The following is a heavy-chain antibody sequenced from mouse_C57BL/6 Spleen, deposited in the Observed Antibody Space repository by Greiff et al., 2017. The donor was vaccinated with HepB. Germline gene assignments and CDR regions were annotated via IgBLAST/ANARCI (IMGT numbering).Heavy chain of an antibody. CDR1: GFTFSDAW. J-gene: IGHJ2*01. V-gene: IGHV6-6*01. D-gene: IGHD1-1*01. Sequence: DVQLQESGGGLVQPGGSMKLSCAASGFTFSDAWMDWVRQSPEKGLEWVAEIRNKANNHATYYAESVKGRFTISRDDSKSSVYLHMNSLRAEDTGIYYGTGSSWDYFDYWGQGTTLTVSS. CDR3: TGSSWDYFDY. CDR2: IRNKANNHAT.